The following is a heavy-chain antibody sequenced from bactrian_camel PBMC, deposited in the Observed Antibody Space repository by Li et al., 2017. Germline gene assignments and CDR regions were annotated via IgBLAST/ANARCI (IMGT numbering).Heavy chain of an antibody. J-gene: IGHJ4*01. CDR3: ASLGWGGAHCGVNP. Sequence: VQLVESGGGSVEAGGSLRLSCAASGAIYCRYDMSWYRQAPGKEREFVSATSSDGTEYYANSAKGRFTISQDSDKNTIYLQINSLRPEDTAVYYCASLGWGGAHCGVNPWGQGTQVTVS. D-gene: IGHD1*01. V-gene: IGHV3S53*01. CDR2: TSSDGTE. CDR1: GAIYCRYD.